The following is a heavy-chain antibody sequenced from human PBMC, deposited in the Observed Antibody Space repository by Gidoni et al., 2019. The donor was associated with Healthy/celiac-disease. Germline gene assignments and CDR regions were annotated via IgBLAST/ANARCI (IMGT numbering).Heavy chain of an antibody. J-gene: IGHJ3*02. CDR2: IYSGGST. V-gene: IGHV3-53*01. Sequence: EVQLVESGGGLLQPGRSLRLSCAASGFTVSSNYMSWVRQAPGKGLEWVSVIYSGGSTYYADSVKGRFTISRDNSKNTLYLQMNSLRAEDTAVYYCARAYCSSTSCYNDAFDIWGQGTMVTVSS. CDR1: GFTVSSNY. D-gene: IGHD2-2*02. CDR3: ARAYCSSTSCYNDAFDI.